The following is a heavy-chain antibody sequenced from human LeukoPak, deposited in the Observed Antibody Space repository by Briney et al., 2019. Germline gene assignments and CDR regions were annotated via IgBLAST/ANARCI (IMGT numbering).Heavy chain of an antibody. V-gene: IGHV4-39*01. Sequence: SETLSLTCTASGGSISSSSYYWGWIRQPPGKGLEWIGSIYYSGSTYYNPSLKSRVTISVDTSKNQFSLKLSSVTAADTAVYYCARGTDEFDYWGQGTLVTVSS. J-gene: IGHJ4*02. CDR1: GGSISSSSYY. CDR2: IYYSGST. CDR3: ARGTDEFDY. D-gene: IGHD1-7*01.